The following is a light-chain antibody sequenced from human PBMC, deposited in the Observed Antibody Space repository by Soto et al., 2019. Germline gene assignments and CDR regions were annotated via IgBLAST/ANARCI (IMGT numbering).Light chain of an antibody. J-gene: IGKJ1*01. V-gene: IGKV3-20*01. CDR1: QSPRSTY. Sequence: EIVLTQSPGTLSLSLGERAPLSCRASQSPRSTYLAWYQQKPGQAPRLLIYGASSRATGTPDRFSGSGSGTDFTLTISRLEPEDSAVYYCQQHGTTFGQGTKVDI. CDR2: GAS. CDR3: QQHGTT.